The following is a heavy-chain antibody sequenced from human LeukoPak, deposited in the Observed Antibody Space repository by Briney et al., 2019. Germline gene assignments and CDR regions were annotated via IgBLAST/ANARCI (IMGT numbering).Heavy chain of an antibody. V-gene: IGHV4-38-2*02. D-gene: IGHD4-11*01. Sequence: PSETLSLTCTVSGYSISSGYYWGWIRQPPGKGLEWIGSIYHSGSTYYNPSLKSRVTISVDTSKNQFSLKLSSVTAADTAVYYCARDGGYSNPFYYYYYYMDVWGKGTTVTVSS. CDR1: GYSISSGYY. J-gene: IGHJ6*03. CDR2: IYHSGST. CDR3: ARDGGYSNPFYYYYYYMDV.